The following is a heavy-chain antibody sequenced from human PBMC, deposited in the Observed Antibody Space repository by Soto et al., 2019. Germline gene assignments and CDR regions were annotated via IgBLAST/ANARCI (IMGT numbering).Heavy chain of an antibody. CDR1: GYPFTTYY. Sequence: HVQLVQSGTEVKKPGASVRVSCMVSGYPFTTYYIHWVRQAPGQGLEWMGWIDPRSGGTVYEQKFQGRVTMTRDTSISTVYMDRSGLTADDTALYYCATDDYGIFPYWGQGSMVTVSS. D-gene: IGHD3-10*01. CDR2: IDPRSGGT. J-gene: IGHJ4*02. CDR3: ATDDYGIFPY. V-gene: IGHV1-2*02.